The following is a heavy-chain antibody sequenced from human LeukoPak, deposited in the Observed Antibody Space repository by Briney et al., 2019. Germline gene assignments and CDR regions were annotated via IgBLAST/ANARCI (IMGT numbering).Heavy chain of an antibody. CDR3: ASKGYYGSGRFDY. CDR2: IYYSGST. Sequence: SETLSLTCTVSGGSISSYYWSWIRQPPGKGLDWSGYIYYSGSTNYNPSLKSRVTISVDTSKNQFSLKLGSVTAADTAVYYCASKGYYGSGRFDYWGQGTLVTVSS. CDR1: GGSISSYY. J-gene: IGHJ4*02. V-gene: IGHV4-59*01. D-gene: IGHD3-10*01.